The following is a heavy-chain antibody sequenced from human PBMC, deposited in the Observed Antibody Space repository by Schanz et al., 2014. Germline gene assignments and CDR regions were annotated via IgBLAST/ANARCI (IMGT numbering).Heavy chain of an antibody. V-gene: IGHV1-46*01. Sequence: QVHLMQSGAEAKKPGASVKVSCKAFGYSFTTYFIHWVRLAPGQGFEWMGLISPSGGSTSYAQKFQGRVTMTRDTSTSTVLMELSGLTSEATAVYYCGRGGGAYPQKYGMDVWGQGTTVTVSS. CDR2: ISPSGGST. J-gene: IGHJ6*02. CDR1: GYSFTTYF. D-gene: IGHD3-16*01. CDR3: GRGGGAYPQKYGMDV.